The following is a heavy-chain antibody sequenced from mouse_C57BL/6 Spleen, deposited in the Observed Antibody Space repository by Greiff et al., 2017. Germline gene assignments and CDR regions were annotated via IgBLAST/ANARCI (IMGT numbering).Heavy chain of an antibody. D-gene: IGHD4-1*01. Sequence: VQLKESGAELVRPGASVTLSCKASGYTFTDYEMHWVKQTPVHGLEWLGAIDPETGGTAYNQKFKGKAILTADKSSSTAYMELRSLTSEDSAVYYCTRDWDGYWGQGTTLTVSS. CDR2: IDPETGGT. J-gene: IGHJ2*01. CDR1: GYTFTDYE. CDR3: TRDWDGY. V-gene: IGHV1-15*01.